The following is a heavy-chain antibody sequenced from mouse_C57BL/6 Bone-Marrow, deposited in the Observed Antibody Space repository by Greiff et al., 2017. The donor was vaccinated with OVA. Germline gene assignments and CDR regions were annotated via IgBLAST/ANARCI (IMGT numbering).Heavy chain of an antibody. CDR2: IDPENGDT. V-gene: IGHV14-4*01. Sequence: DVQLQESGAELVRPGASVKLSCTASGFNIKDDYMHWVKQRPEQGLEWIRWIDPENGDTEYASKFQGKATITADTSSNTAYLQLSSLTSEDTAVYYCTTLGYFDVWGTGTTVTVSS. CDR3: TTLGYFDV. CDR1: GFNIKDDY. J-gene: IGHJ1*03.